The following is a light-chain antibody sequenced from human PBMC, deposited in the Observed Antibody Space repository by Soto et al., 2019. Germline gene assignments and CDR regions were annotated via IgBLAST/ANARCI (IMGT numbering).Light chain of an antibody. J-gene: IGKJ5*01. V-gene: IGKV3-11*01. CDR1: QSVSSY. CDR3: QQYNNWPFS. Sequence: VLTQSPATLSLSTGERATLSCRASQSVSSYLAWYQQKPGQAPRLLIYDTSNRATGVPARFSGSGSGTDFTLTISGLQSEDSAVYFCQQYNNWPFSFGQGTRLEIK. CDR2: DTS.